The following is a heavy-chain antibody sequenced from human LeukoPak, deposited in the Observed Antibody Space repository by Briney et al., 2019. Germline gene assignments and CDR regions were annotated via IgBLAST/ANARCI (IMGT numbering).Heavy chain of an antibody. V-gene: IGHV1-46*01. Sequence: ASVKVSCKASGYTFTSYGISWVRQAPGQGLEWMGIINPSGGSTSYAQKFQGRVTMTRDTSTSTVYMELSSLRSEDTAVYYCARDYGGNSGSQHWGQGTLVTVSS. D-gene: IGHD4-23*01. CDR2: INPSGGST. CDR3: ARDYGGNSGSQH. J-gene: IGHJ1*01. CDR1: GYTFTSYG.